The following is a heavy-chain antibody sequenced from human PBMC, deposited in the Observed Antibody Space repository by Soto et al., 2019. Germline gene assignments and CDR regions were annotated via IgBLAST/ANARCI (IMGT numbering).Heavy chain of an antibody. D-gene: IGHD3-10*01. CDR2: IRSKAYGGTT. V-gene: IGHV3-49*04. CDR1: GFTFGDYA. J-gene: IGHJ4*02. Sequence: GGSLRLSCTASGFTFGDYAMSWVRQAPGKGLEWVGFIRSKAYGGTTEYAASVKGRFTISRDDSKSIAYLQMNSLKTEDTAVYYCTRGSSGSILWFGELPNDSWGQGTLVTVSS. CDR3: TRGSSGSILWFGELPNDS.